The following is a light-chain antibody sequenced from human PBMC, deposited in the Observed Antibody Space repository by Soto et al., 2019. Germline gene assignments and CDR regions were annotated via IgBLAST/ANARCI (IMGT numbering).Light chain of an antibody. J-gene: IGLJ1*01. CDR2: EVS. V-gene: IGLV2-14*01. Sequence: QSALTQPASVSGSPGQSITISCTGTSSDVGGYNYVSWYQQHPGKAPKLIIYEVSNRPSGVSNRFSGSKSGNTASLTISRLQAEDEADYYCNSYTSKSTVVFGTGTKVTVL. CDR1: SSDVGGYNY. CDR3: NSYTSKSTVV.